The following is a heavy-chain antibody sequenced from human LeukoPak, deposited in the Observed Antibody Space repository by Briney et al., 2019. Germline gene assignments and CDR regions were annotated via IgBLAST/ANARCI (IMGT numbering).Heavy chain of an antibody. J-gene: IGHJ4*02. Sequence: GGSLRHSCSASGFTFSSYGMHWVRQAPGKGLEWVAVIWYGGSNKYYADSVKGRFTISRDNSKNTLYLQMNSLRAEDTAVYYCARGSRGGYIDYWGQGTLVTVSS. V-gene: IGHV3-33*08. CDR1: GFTFSSYG. CDR3: ARGSRGGYIDY. CDR2: IWYGGSNK. D-gene: IGHD3-16*01.